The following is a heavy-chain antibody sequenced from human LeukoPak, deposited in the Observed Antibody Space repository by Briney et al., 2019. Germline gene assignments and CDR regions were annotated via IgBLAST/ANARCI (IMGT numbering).Heavy chain of an antibody. V-gene: IGHV4-59*01. CDR1: GGSINSYY. D-gene: IGHD2-15*01. J-gene: IGHJ6*02. Sequence: PSETLSLTCTVSGGSINSYYWSWIRQPPGKGLEWIGNIYYSGSTNYNPSLKSRVTISVDTSKNQLSLKLSSVTAADTAVYYCARGYCSGGSCRIYGMDVWGQGTTVTVSS. CDR3: ARGYCSGGSCRIYGMDV. CDR2: IYYSGST.